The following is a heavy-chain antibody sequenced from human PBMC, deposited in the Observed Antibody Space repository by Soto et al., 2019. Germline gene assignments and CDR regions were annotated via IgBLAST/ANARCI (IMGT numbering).Heavy chain of an antibody. J-gene: IGHJ6*02. CDR3: ARDHSGLERNSESPPLANYGMDV. V-gene: IGHV1-3*01. CDR1: AYTFTTDA. D-gene: IGHD1-1*01. CDR2: VDAGDGKT. Sequence: ASGKVSCKASAYTFTTDALHCVGQARGQGLGWIGLVDAGDGKTNYSPTLQGTVTITRDTSASKDYMELSSLRSEDTAVYYCARDHSGLERNSESPPLANYGMDVWGQGTTVTVSS.